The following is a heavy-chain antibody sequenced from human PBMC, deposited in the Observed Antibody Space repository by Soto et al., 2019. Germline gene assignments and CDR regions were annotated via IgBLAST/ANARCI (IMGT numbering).Heavy chain of an antibody. CDR1: GYTFTSYG. J-gene: IGHJ6*02. D-gene: IGHD3-10*01. Sequence: QVQLVQSGAEVKKPGASVKVSCKASGYTFTSYGISWVRQAPGQGLEWMGWISAYNGNTNYAQKLQGRVTMTTDTSTSPAYMELRSLRSDDTAVYYCAREARGSGSKYHYGMDVWGQGTTVTVSS. V-gene: IGHV1-18*01. CDR2: ISAYNGNT. CDR3: AREARGSGSKYHYGMDV.